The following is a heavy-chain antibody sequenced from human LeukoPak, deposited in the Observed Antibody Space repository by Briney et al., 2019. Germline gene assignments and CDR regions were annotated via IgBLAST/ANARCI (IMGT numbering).Heavy chain of an antibody. Sequence: SETLSLTCTVYGGSFSGYFWSWIRQPPGKGLEWIGEISHSGITNYNPSLKSRVTISVDTSKNQFSLKLNSVTAADTAVYYCARQSTKYNSGWLFDYWGQGTLVTVSS. V-gene: IGHV4-34*01. CDR3: ARQSTKYNSGWLFDY. CDR1: GGSFSGYF. D-gene: IGHD6-19*01. CDR2: ISHSGIT. J-gene: IGHJ4*02.